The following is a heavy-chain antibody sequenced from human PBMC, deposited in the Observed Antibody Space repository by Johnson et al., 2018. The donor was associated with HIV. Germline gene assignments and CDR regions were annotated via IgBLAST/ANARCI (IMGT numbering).Heavy chain of an antibody. D-gene: IGHD5-24*01. CDR2: ISYDGSNK. V-gene: IGHV3-30*04. CDR3: ARDQWMAGDAFDI. CDR1: GFTFSSYA. J-gene: IGHJ3*02. Sequence: QVQLVESGGGVVQPGRSLRLSCAASGFTFSSYAMHWVRQAPGKGLEWVAVISYDGSNKYYTDSVKGRFTISRDNSKNTLYLQMNSLRAEDTAVYYCARDQWMAGDAFDIWGQGTVVTVSS.